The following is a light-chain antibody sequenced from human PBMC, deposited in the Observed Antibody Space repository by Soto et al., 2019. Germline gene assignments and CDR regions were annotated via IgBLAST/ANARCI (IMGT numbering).Light chain of an antibody. J-gene: IGLJ3*02. CDR3: CSYAGNSGV. Sequence: QSVLTQPASVSGSPGQSIILSCTGTSSDVGSYNFVSWYQQHPGKAPKLMIYEVSKRPSGVSNRFSGSKSGNTASLTISGLQPEDEADYYCCSYAGNSGVFGGGTKLTVL. V-gene: IGLV2-23*02. CDR2: EVS. CDR1: SSDVGSYNF.